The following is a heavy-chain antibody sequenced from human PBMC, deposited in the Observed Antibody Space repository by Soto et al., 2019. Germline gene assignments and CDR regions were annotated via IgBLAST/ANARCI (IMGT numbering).Heavy chain of an antibody. J-gene: IGHJ3*02. D-gene: IGHD2-15*01. V-gene: IGHV3-66*01. CDR1: GFIVSDTY. CDR2: ISNRGDT. CDR3: AREPRYCRGGSCSITGDAYDI. Sequence: EVQLVESGGGLVQPGGSLRLSCTASGFIVSDTYVNWVRQAPGKGLEWVSVISNRGDTHYADSVGGGFSLSRVISDNTLPLHLLHLSVEDTAVYYCAREPRYCRGGSCSITGDAYDIWGQGTMVTVSS.